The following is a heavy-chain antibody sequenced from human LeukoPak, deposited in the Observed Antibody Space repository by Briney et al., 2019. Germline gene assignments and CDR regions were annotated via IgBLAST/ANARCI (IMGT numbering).Heavy chain of an antibody. CDR2: IKPHGSEK. D-gene: IGHD3-10*02. CDR3: AELGITMIGGV. J-gene: IGHJ6*04. V-gene: IGHV3-7*01. Sequence: GGSLRLSCAASGFSFSTYWMSWVRQAPWRGLEWVANIKPHGSEKYYVDSVKGRFTISRDNAKNSLYLQMNSLRAEDTAVYYCAELGITMIGGVWGKGTTVTISS. CDR1: GFSFSTYW.